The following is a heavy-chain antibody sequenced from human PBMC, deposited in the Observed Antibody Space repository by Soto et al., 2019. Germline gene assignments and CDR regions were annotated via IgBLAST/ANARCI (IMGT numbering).Heavy chain of an antibody. J-gene: IGHJ6*02. CDR2: VGWKSNTI. V-gene: IGHV3-9*01. CDR3: ARDSSTCAFGMDV. Sequence: EVQLVESGGGLVQPGRSLTLSCVASGFTFDDYGMHWVRQAPGKGLEWVSGVGWKSNTIDYADSVKGRFTISRDNAKKTVYLQSNSLGAEETAFYYCARDSSTCAFGMDVWGQGTVVTVSS. D-gene: IGHD2-2*01. CDR1: GFTFDDYG.